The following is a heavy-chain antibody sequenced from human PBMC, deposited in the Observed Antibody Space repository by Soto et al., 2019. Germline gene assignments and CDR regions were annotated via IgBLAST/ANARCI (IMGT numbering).Heavy chain of an antibody. CDR1: GFTVSSKY. Sequence: EVHLVESGGGLVQPGGSLRLSCAASGFTVSSKYMSWVRQAPGKGLEWVSLINRGGSISYADSVKGRFTISRDNSKNSLYLQMNSLKTEDTAVYFCTRVPDYWGQGVLVTVSS. CDR3: TRVPDY. V-gene: IGHV3-66*01. CDR2: INRGGSI. J-gene: IGHJ4*02.